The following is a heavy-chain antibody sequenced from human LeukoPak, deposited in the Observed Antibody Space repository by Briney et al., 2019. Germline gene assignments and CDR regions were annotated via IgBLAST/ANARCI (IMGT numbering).Heavy chain of an antibody. V-gene: IGHV4-39*07. J-gene: IGHJ1*01. CDR2: IYYSGST. D-gene: IGHD6-19*01. Sequence: SETLSLTCTVSGGSISSSSYYWGWIRQPPGKRLEWIGSIYYSGSTNYNPSLKSRVTISVDTSKNQFSLKLSSVTAADTAVYYCARQYSSGWYKGYFQYWGQGTLVTVSS. CDR3: ARQYSSGWYKGYFQY. CDR1: GGSISSSSYY.